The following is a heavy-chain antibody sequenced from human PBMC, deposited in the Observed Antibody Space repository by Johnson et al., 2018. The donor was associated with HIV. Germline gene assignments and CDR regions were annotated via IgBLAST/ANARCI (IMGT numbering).Heavy chain of an antibody. D-gene: IGHD1-26*01. Sequence: QVQLVESGGGVVQHGRSLRLSCAASGFTFSSYAMHWVRQATGTGLEWVAVISYDGSTLYYADSVKVRFTISRDNTKNSLYLQMNSLRAEETSVYYCARTISSYQGAFAIWGQGIMVTVSS. V-gene: IGHV3-30*04. CDR3: ARTISSYQGAFAI. CDR1: GFTFSSYA. CDR2: ISYDGSTL. J-gene: IGHJ3*02.